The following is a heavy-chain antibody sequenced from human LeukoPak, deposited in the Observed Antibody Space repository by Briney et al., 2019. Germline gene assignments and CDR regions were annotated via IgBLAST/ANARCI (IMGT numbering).Heavy chain of an antibody. Sequence: SETLSLTCTVSGGSISSSSYYWGWIRQPPGKGLEWIGEINHSGSTNYNPSLKSRVTISVDTSKNQFSLKLSSVTAADTAVYYCARLVKVVRGVIITLIDYWGQGTLVTVSS. CDR3: ARLVKVVRGVIITLIDY. CDR2: INHSGST. V-gene: IGHV4-39*07. D-gene: IGHD3-10*01. CDR1: GGSISSSSYY. J-gene: IGHJ4*02.